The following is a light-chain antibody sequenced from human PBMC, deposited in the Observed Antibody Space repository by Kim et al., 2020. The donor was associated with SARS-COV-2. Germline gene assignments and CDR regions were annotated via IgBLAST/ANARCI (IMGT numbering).Light chain of an antibody. CDR3: AAWDDSLSGYV. J-gene: IGLJ1*01. CDR1: RSNIGSNY. V-gene: IGLV1-47*02. Sequence: GPRVTISCPGSRSNIGSNYVSWYQQLPATAPKLLIYSNNQRPSGVPGRFSGSKSGTSASLAISGLRSEDEADYYCAAWDDSLSGYVFGTGTKVTVL. CDR2: SNN.